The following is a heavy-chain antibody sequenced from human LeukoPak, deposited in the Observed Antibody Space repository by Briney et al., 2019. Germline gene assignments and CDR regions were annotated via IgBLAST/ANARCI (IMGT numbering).Heavy chain of an antibody. D-gene: IGHD6-6*01. Sequence: GSGPALVKPTQTLTLTCTFSGFSLSTSGMCVSWIRQPPGKALEWLARIDWDDDKYYSTSLKTRLTISKDTSKNQVVLTMTNMDPVDTATYYCARINIAARAGGWFDPWGQGTLVTVSS. CDR2: IDWDDDK. CDR3: ARINIAARAGGWFDP. V-gene: IGHV2-70*11. CDR1: GFSLSTSGMC. J-gene: IGHJ5*02.